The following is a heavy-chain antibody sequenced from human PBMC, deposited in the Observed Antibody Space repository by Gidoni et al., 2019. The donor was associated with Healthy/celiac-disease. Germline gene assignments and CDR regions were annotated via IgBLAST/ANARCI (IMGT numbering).Heavy chain of an antibody. J-gene: IGHJ6*02. V-gene: IGHV3-21*01. CDR2: ISSSSSYI. CDR1: GFPFSSYS. Sequence: EVQLVESGGGLVKPGGSLRLSCAASGFPFSSYSMNWVRQAPGKGLEWVSSISSSSSYIYYADSVKGRFTISRDNAKNSLYLQMNSLRAEDTAVYYCAREAGNYYGMDVWGQGTTVTVSS. CDR3: AREAGNYYGMDV. D-gene: IGHD6-19*01.